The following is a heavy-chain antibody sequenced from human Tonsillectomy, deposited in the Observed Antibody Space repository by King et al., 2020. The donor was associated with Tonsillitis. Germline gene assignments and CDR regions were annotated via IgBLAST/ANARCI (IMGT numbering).Heavy chain of an antibody. J-gene: IGHJ4*02. D-gene: IGHD3-3*01. CDR3: ARDEGFWSGYDY. CDR2: IKEDGSEK. CDR1: GFNFNNYW. Sequence: QLVQSGGGLVQPGGSLRLSCAASGFNFNNYWMSWVRQAPGKGLEWVGNIKEDGSEKYYVESVKGRFTISRDNAKNSLFLQMNSLRLEDTAVYYCARDEGFWSGYDYWGQGTLVTVSS. V-gene: IGHV3-7*01.